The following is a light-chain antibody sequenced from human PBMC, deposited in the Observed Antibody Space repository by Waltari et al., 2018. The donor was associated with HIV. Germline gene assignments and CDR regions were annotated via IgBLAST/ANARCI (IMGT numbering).Light chain of an antibody. CDR3: QAWDSSTVV. CDR1: QLGDKS. Sequence: SYELTQPPSVSVSPGQTASIPSSGAQLGDKSACWYQQKPGQSPVLVIYQDSKRPSGIPERVSGSNSGNTATLTISGTQTLDEADYYCQAWDSSTVVFGGGTKLTVL. CDR2: QDS. V-gene: IGLV3-1*01. J-gene: IGLJ2*01.